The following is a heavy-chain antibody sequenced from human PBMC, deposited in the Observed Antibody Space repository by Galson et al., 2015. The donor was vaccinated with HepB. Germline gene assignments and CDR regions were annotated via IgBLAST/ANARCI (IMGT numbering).Heavy chain of an antibody. CDR2: IYHSGNT. CDR1: GGSISSGGCY. V-gene: IGHV4-30-4*01. CDR3: ARDLGGYGNLDI. J-gene: IGHJ3*02. D-gene: IGHD4-11*01. Sequence: TLSLTCTVSGGSISSGGCYWTWIRQPPGKGLEWIGNIYHSGNTYYNPSLKSRVSISVDTSKNQFSLNLSSVTAADTAVYYCARDLGGYGNLDIWGQGTMVTVSS.